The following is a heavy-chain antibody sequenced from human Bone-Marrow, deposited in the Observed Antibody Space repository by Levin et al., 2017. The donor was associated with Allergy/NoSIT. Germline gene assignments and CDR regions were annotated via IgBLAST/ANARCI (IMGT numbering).Heavy chain of an antibody. D-gene: IGHD4-17*01. Sequence: ASVKVSCKASGYTFTGYYMHWVRQAPGQGLEWMGRINPNSGGTNYAQKFQGRVTMTRDTSISTAYMELSRLRSDDTAVYYCARVLITVRREYYFDYWGQGTLVTVSS. V-gene: IGHV1-2*06. CDR2: INPNSGGT. J-gene: IGHJ4*02. CDR3: ARVLITVRREYYFDY. CDR1: GYTFTGYY.